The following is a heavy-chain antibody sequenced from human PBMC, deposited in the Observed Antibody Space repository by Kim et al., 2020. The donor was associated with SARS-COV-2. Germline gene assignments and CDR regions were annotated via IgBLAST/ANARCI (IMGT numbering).Heavy chain of an antibody. CDR1: GYTFTSYG. Sequence: ASVKVSCKASGYTFTSYGISWVRQAPGQGLEWMGWISAYNGNTNYAQKLQGRVTMTTDTSTSTAYMDLRSLRSDDTAVYYCARDISLEDSRSWYAYYYYGMDVWGQGTTVTVSS. V-gene: IGHV1-18*01. CDR3: ARDISLEDSRSWYAYYYYGMDV. J-gene: IGHJ6*02. D-gene: IGHD6-13*01. CDR2: ISAYNGNT.